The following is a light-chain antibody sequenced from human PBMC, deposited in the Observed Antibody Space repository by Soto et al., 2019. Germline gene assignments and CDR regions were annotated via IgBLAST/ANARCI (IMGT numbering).Light chain of an antibody. CDR3: QQYYTILRT. Sequence: DIVMTQSPDSLAVSLGERATINCKSSQSVLYSANNKNYLAWYQQKPGQPPRLLFYWVSTRESGVPDRFSGSGSGTDFTLTITSLQAEDVAVYYCQQYYTILRTFGQGTKVEIK. V-gene: IGKV4-1*01. J-gene: IGKJ1*01. CDR1: QSVLYSANNKNY. CDR2: WVS.